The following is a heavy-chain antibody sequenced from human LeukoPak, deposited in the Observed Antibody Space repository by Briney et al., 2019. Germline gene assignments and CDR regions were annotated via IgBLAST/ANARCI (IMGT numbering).Heavy chain of an antibody. CDR2: ISAYNGNT. D-gene: IGHD2-2*01. J-gene: IGHJ6*03. Sequence: ASVKVSCKASGYTFTSYGISWVRQAPGQGLEWMGWISAYNGNTNYAQKLQGRVTMTTDTSTSTAYMELRSLRPDDTAVYYCARDRYCSSTSCYDYYYYYYMDVWGKGTTVTVSS. V-gene: IGHV1-18*01. CDR1: GYTFTSYG. CDR3: ARDRYCSSTSCYDYYYYYYMDV.